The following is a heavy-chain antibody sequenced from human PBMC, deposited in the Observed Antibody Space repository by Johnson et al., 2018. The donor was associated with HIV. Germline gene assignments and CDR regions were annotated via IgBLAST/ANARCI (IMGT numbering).Heavy chain of an antibody. CDR1: GFTFRSYG. D-gene: IGHD6-19*01. Sequence: QVQLVESGGGVVQPGRSLRLSCAASGFTFRSYGMHWVRQAPGKGLEWVAVISYDGSHKYYGDSVKGRFTISRDSSKNTVYLQMNSRTTEATAMYYCAKGGYSGCSVCAFDVWGQGTVVTVSS. CDR2: ISYDGSHK. J-gene: IGHJ3*01. CDR3: AKGGYSGCSVCAFDV. V-gene: IGHV3-30*18.